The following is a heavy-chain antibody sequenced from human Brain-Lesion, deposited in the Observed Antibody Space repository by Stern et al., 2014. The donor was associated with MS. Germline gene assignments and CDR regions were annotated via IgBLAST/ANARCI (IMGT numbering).Heavy chain of an antibody. CDR1: GYIFTGYY. V-gene: IGHV1-2*02. Sequence: VQLVQSGAEVKKPGASVKVSCKTSGYIFTGYYIHRVRQAPGQGLEWMAWINPNTGGTKYAQKCQGRVTMSRDTSISTAYVELSSLTSDDTAVYYCARDQRGITIFGVVTDYYYLGMDVWGQGTTVTVSS. CDR3: ARDQRGITIFGVVTDYYYLGMDV. CDR2: INPNTGGT. J-gene: IGHJ6*02. D-gene: IGHD3-3*01.